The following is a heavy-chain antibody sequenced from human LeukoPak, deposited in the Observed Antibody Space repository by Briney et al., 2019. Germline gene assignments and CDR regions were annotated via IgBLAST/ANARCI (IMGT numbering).Heavy chain of an antibody. Sequence: SVKVSCKASGGTFSSYAISWVRRAPGHGLEWMGRIIPIFGTANYAQKFQGRVTITTDESTSTAYMELSSLRSEDTAVYYCARDRISPRTGDNPYYFDYWGQGTLVTVSS. J-gene: IGHJ4*02. D-gene: IGHD7-27*01. CDR2: IIPIFGTA. V-gene: IGHV1-69*05. CDR1: GGTFSSYA. CDR3: ARDRISPRTGDNPYYFDY.